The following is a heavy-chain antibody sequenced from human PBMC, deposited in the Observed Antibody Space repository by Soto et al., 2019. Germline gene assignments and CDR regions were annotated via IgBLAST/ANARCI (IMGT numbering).Heavy chain of an antibody. CDR3: AKDRARYCGGGSCYSIFDY. V-gene: IGHV3-30*18. Sequence: QVQLVESGGGVVQPGRSLRLSCAASGFTFSSYGMHWVRQAPGKGLEWVAVISYDGSNKYYADSVKGRFTISRDNSKNTLYLQMNSWRAEDTAVYYCAKDRARYCGGGSCYSIFDYWGQGTLVTVSS. CDR2: ISYDGSNK. D-gene: IGHD2-15*01. CDR1: GFTFSSYG. J-gene: IGHJ4*02.